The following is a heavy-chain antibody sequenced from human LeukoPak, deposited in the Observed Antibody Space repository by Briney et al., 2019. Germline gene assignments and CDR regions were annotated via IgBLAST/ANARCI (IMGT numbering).Heavy chain of an antibody. Sequence: GGSLRLSCAASGFTFRSYWMSWVRQAPGKGLEWVANIKQDGSEKCYVGSVKGRFTISRDNAKNSLYLQMNSLRAEDTAVYYCARDGAPFDFWGQGTLVTVSS. J-gene: IGHJ4*02. CDR2: IKQDGSEK. CDR1: GFTFRSYW. CDR3: ARDGAPFDF. D-gene: IGHD3-16*01. V-gene: IGHV3-7*04.